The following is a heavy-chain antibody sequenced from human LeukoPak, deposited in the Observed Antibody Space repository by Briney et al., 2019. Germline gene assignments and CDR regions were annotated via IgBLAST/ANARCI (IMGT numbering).Heavy chain of an antibody. CDR3: ARVRYYDSSGYYPSSYYFDY. CDR1: GGSISSGGYS. Sequence: SETPSLTCAVSGGSISSGGYSWSWIRQPPGKGLEWIGYIYHSGSTYYNPSLKSRVTISVDRSKNQFSLKLSSVTAADTAVYYCARVRYYDSSGYYPSSYYFDYWGQGTLVTVSP. J-gene: IGHJ4*02. CDR2: IYHSGST. D-gene: IGHD3-22*01. V-gene: IGHV4-30-2*01.